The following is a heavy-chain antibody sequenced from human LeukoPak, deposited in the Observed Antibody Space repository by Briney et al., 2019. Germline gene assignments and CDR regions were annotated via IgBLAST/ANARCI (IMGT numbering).Heavy chain of an antibody. D-gene: IGHD2-2*01. CDR1: GYTLTSYG. J-gene: IGHJ4*02. V-gene: IGHV1-18*01. CDR3: ARGSSIRPAPNFDY. CDR2: ISAYNGNT. Sequence: GASVKVSCKASGYTLTSYGISWVRQAPGQGLEWMGWISAYNGNTNYAQKLQGRVTMTTDTSTSTAYMELRSLRSDDTAAYYCARGSSIRPAPNFDYWGQGTLVTVSS.